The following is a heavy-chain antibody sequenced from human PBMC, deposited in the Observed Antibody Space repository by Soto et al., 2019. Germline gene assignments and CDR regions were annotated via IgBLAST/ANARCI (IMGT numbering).Heavy chain of an antibody. CDR1: GFTFSSYS. D-gene: IGHD1-26*01. CDR2: ISSSSSYI. CDR3: ARVGWELPYFDY. V-gene: IGHV3-21*01. Sequence: GGSLRLSCAASGFTFSSYSMNWVRQAPGKGLEWVSSISSSSSYIYYADSVKGRFTISRDNAKNSLYLQMNSLRAEDTAVYYCARVGWELPYFDYWGQGTLVTVSS. J-gene: IGHJ4*02.